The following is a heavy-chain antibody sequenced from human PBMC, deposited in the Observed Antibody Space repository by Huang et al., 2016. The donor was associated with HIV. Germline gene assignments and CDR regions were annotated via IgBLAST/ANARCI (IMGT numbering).Heavy chain of an antibody. V-gene: IGHV4-34*01. CDR2: INHSVST. CDR3: ARGSFGSGDPFDY. D-gene: IGHD6-19*01. Sequence: QVQLQQWGAGLLKPSETLSLTCAVYGGSFSNYYWSWIRQPPGKGLEWIGEINHSVSTNYNPSLKSRGTISLDTSKNQFSLKLTSVTAADTAVFYCARGSFGSGDPFDYWGQGTLVTVSS. CDR1: GGSFSNYY. J-gene: IGHJ4*02.